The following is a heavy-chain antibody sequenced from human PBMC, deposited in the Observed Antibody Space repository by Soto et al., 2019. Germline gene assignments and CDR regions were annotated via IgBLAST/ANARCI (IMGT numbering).Heavy chain of an antibody. Sequence: QVQLQESGPGLVKPSETLSLTCTVSGASITSYYWSWIRQPPGKALEWIGYIYYSGSTDNNPSLKSRVTISLDPAQKQFDLKLKSVPAADTAVYYCARDLGIGSGPFDAWGQGTMVSVSA. CDR2: IYYSGST. CDR3: ARDLGIGSGPFDA. D-gene: IGHD2-2*03. V-gene: IGHV4-59*01. CDR1: GASITSYY. J-gene: IGHJ3*01.